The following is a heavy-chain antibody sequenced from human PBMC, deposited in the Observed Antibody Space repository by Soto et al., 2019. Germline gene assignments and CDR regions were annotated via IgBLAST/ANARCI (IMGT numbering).Heavy chain of an antibody. D-gene: IGHD2-2*01. Sequence: QVQLVQSGAEVKKPGSSVKVSCKASGGTFSSYTISWVRQAPGQGLEWMGRIIPILGIANYAQKFQGRVTITADKSTSTAYMELSSLRSEDTAVYYCARDPLPAATNGFDPWGQGTLVTVSS. CDR3: ARDPLPAATNGFDP. J-gene: IGHJ5*02. V-gene: IGHV1-69*08. CDR1: GGTFSSYT. CDR2: IIPILGIA.